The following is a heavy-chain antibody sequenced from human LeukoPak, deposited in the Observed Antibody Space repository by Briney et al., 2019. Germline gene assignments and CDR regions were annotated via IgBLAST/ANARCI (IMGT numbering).Heavy chain of an antibody. V-gene: IGHV1-2*02. CDR1: GYTFTVNY. Sequence: ASVKVSCKASGYTFTVNYIHWVRQAPGQGLEWMGWINPNSGGTKYAQKFQGRVTMTRDTSISTAYMELSSLRSDDTAVYYCARVAYCTEGVCINYDSWGQGTLATVSS. CDR3: ARVAYCTEGVCINYDS. D-gene: IGHD2-8*01. CDR2: INPNSGGT. J-gene: IGHJ4*02.